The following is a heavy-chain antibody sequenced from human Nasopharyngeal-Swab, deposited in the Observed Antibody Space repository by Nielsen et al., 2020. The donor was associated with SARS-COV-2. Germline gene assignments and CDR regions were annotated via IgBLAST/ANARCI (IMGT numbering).Heavy chain of an antibody. J-gene: IGHJ6*03. V-gene: IGHV1-69*13. Sequence: SVKVSCKASGGTFSSYAISWVRQAPGQGLEWMGGIIPIFGTANYAQKFQGRVTITADESTSTAYMELSSLRSEDTAVYYCARGGWKRYYYYYYMDVWGKGTTLTVSS. CDR1: GGTFSSYA. D-gene: IGHD6-19*01. CDR2: IIPIFGTA. CDR3: ARGGWKRYYYYYYMDV.